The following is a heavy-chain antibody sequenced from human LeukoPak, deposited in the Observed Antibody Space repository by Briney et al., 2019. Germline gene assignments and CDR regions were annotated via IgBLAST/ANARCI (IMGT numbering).Heavy chain of an antibody. CDR1: GGSISSDDYY. CDR3: ARRDSSEYYYYYMDV. D-gene: IGHD3-22*01. Sequence: SETLSLTCTVSGGSISSDDYYWSWVRQPPGKGLEWIGSIYYSGSTYYNPSLKSRVTISVGTSKNQFSLKLSSVTAADTAVYYCARRDSSEYYYYYMDVWGKGTTVTVSS. V-gene: IGHV4-39*01. J-gene: IGHJ6*03. CDR2: IYYSGST.